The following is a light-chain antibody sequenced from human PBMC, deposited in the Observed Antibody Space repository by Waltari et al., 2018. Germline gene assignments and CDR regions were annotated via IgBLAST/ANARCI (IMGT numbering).Light chain of an antibody. CDR1: QSVSSF. Sequence: EVVMTQSPATLSLSPGERATLSCRASQSVSSFLAWYQQKPGQAPRLLIYGASTRATGIPARFSGSGSGTEFTLTISSLQYEDFAVYYCQQYNDWPPLTSGGGTKVEIK. V-gene: IGKV3-15*01. CDR2: GAS. J-gene: IGKJ4*01. CDR3: QQYNDWPPLT.